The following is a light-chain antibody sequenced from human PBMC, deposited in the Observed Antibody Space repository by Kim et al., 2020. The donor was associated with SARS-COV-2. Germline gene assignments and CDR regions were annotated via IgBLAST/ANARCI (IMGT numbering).Light chain of an antibody. CDR1: QNINTW. V-gene: IGKV1-5*03. CDR2: KAS. Sequence: DIQMTQSPSTLSASVGDRVTITCRASQNINTWLAWYQQKPGKAPKLLIYKASGLHNDVPSRFSGSGSGTEFTLTISGLQPDDFATYYCQHYDTYSRITFGQGTKVDIK. CDR3: QHYDTYSRIT. J-gene: IGKJ1*01.